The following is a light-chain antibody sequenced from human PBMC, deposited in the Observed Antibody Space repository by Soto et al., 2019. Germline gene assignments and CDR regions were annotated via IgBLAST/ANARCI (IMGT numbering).Light chain of an antibody. CDR2: GAS. CDR3: QQYGSSSWT. J-gene: IGKJ1*01. V-gene: IGKV3-20*01. CDR1: QSVSSSY. Sequence: EIVLTQSPGTLSLSPGERATLSCRASQSVSSSYFAWYQQRFGQAPRLLIYGASSRATGIPDRFSGSGSGTDFTLTISRLEPEDFAVYSCQQYGSSSWTFGQGTKVDIK.